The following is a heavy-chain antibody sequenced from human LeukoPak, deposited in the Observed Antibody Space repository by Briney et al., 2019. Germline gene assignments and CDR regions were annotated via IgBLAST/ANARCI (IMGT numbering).Heavy chain of an antibody. CDR1: GGSISSYY. J-gene: IGHJ4*02. V-gene: IGHV4-59*01. D-gene: IGHD3-22*01. CDR3: ARGPYDSSGYRFDY. Sequence: SETLSLTCTVSGGSISSYYWSWIRQPPGKGLEWIGYIYYSGSTSYNPSLKSRVTISVDTSKNQFSLKLSSVTAADTAVYYCARGPYDSSGYRFDYWGQGTLVTVSS. CDR2: IYYSGST.